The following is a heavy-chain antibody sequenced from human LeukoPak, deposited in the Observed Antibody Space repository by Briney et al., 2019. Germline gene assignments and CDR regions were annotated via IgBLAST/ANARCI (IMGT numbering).Heavy chain of an antibody. CDR3: ATDPIVGSYGAFDI. CDR2: FDPEDGET. J-gene: IGHJ3*02. Sequence: ASVKVSCKVSGYTLTELSMHWVRQAPGKGLEWMGGFDPEDGETIYAQKFQGRVTMTEDTSTDTAYMELSSLRSEDTAVYYCATDPIVGSYGAFDIWGQGTMVTVSS. D-gene: IGHD1-26*01. V-gene: IGHV1-24*01. CDR1: GYTLTELS.